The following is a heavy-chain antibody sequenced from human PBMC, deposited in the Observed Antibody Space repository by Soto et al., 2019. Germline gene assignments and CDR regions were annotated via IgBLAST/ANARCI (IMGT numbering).Heavy chain of an antibody. J-gene: IGHJ4*02. V-gene: IGHV3-30-3*01. Sequence: GGALRRSCAASGFPFSSYTMHWVRQAPGKGLEWVAVISYDGSNKYYADSVKGRFTISRDNSKNTLYLQMNSLRAEDTAVYYCARDYYDSSGYYYFGDVCGQGTRVTVSS. CDR1: GFPFSSYT. CDR3: ARDYYDSSGYYYFGDV. D-gene: IGHD3-22*01. CDR2: ISYDGSNK.